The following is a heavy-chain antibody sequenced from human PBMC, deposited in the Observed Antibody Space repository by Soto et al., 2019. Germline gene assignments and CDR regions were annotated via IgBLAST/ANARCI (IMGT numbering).Heavy chain of an antibody. CDR1: GGTFSSYA. Sequence: QVQLVQSGAEVKKPGSSVKVSCKASGGTFSSYAISWVRQAPGQGLEWMGGIIPIFGTANYAQKFQGRVTITADESTSTDYMELSSLRSEDTGVYYCARPAARPKIYYGMDVWGQGTTVTVSS. CDR3: ARPAARPKIYYGMDV. J-gene: IGHJ6*02. D-gene: IGHD2-2*02. CDR2: IIPIFGTA. V-gene: IGHV1-69*12.